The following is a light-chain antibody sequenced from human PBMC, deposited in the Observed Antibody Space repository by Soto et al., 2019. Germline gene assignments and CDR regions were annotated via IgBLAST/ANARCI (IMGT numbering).Light chain of an antibody. J-gene: IGLJ3*02. CDR1: SSDVGGYNY. CDR3: CSYAGSYTKV. CDR2: DVN. Sequence: QSVLTQPRSVSGSPGQSVTISCTGTSSDVGGYNYVSWYQQHPGKAPKLIIYDVNKRPSGVPDRLFGSKSDNTASLTISGLQAEDEADYYCCSYAGSYTKVFGGGTKLTVL. V-gene: IGLV2-11*01.